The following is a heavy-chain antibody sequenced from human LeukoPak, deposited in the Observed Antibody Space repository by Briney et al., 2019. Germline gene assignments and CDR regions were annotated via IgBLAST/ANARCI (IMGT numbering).Heavy chain of an antibody. CDR3: ARVRYCSSTSCSNIRPFDY. J-gene: IGHJ4*02. Sequence: ASVKVSCKASGYIFSRYAMHWVRQAPGQRPEWMGWINGGNGDTKYSQKFQGRVTITRDTSASTAYMELSSLRSEDTAVYYCARVRYCSSTSCSNIRPFDYWGQGTLVTVSS. CDR2: INGGNGDT. CDR1: GYIFSRYA. D-gene: IGHD2-2*01. V-gene: IGHV1-3*01.